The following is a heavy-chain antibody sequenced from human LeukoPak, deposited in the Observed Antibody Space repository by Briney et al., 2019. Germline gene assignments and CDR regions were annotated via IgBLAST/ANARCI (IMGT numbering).Heavy chain of an antibody. CDR2: IYHSGGT. V-gene: IGHV4-59*01. CDR3: AATNWGSFDY. Sequence: PSETLSLTCTVSGGSISSYYWSWIRQPPGKGLEWIGDIYHSGGTNYNPSLKSRVTISADTPKNQFFLKLSSVTAADTAVYYCAATNWGSFDYWGQGTLVTVSS. J-gene: IGHJ4*02. D-gene: IGHD7-27*01. CDR1: GGSISSYY.